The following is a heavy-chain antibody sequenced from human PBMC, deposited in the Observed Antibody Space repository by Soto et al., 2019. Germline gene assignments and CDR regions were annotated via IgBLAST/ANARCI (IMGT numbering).Heavy chain of an antibody. V-gene: IGHV3-9*01. D-gene: IGHD3-9*01. J-gene: IGHJ5*02. CDR1: GFTFDDYA. CDR2: ISWNSGSI. CDR3: EKGVNYDILTGLFDP. Sequence: EVQLVESGGGLVQPGRSLRLSCAASGFTFDDYAMHWVRQAPGKGLEWVSGISWNSGSIGYADSVKGRFTISRDNAKNSLYLQMNSLRAEDTALYYCEKGVNYDILTGLFDPWGQGTLVTVSS.